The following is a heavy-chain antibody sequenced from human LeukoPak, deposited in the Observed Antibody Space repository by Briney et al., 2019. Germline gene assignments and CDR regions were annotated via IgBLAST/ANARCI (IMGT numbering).Heavy chain of an antibody. V-gene: IGHV1-24*01. CDR1: GYTLSELS. Sequence: GASVKVSCKISGYTLSELSMHWVRQAPGKGLEWMGGFNLEDGETIYPQKFQGRVTMTEDTSTDIAYMELSSLKSEDTAIYYCVTGRHRLRYFDWLIWGQGTLVTVSS. CDR3: VTGRHRLRYFDWLI. D-gene: IGHD3-9*01. J-gene: IGHJ4*02. CDR2: FNLEDGET.